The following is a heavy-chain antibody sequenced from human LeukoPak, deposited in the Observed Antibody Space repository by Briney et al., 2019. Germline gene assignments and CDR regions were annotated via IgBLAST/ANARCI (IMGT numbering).Heavy chain of an antibody. CDR2: VDPEDGET. D-gene: IGHD3-22*01. CDR1: GYTFTDYY. Sequence: ASVKVSCKVSGYTFTDYYMHWVQQAPGKGLEWMGLVDPEDGETIYAEKFQGRVTITAYTSTDTAYMEMSSLRSEYTAVYYCASHYYDSSGYYLPIDYWGQGTLVTVSS. V-gene: IGHV1-69-2*01. J-gene: IGHJ4*02. CDR3: ASHYYDSSGYYLPIDY.